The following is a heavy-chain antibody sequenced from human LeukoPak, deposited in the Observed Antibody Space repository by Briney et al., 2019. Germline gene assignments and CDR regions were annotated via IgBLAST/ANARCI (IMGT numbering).Heavy chain of an antibody. J-gene: IGHJ2*01. Sequence: GGSLRLSCAASGFTFSSYTIHWVRQAPGKGLEWVAVISYDGSNKYYADSVKGRFTISRDNSKNTLYLQMNSLRAEDTALYYCARTVVGDATDYFDLWGRGTLVTVSS. CDR2: ISYDGSNK. CDR3: ARTVVGDATDYFDL. D-gene: IGHD2-15*01. V-gene: IGHV3-30-3*01. CDR1: GFTFSSYT.